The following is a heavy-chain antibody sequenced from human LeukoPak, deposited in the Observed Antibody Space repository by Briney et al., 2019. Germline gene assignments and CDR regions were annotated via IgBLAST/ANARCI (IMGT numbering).Heavy chain of an antibody. J-gene: IGHJ4*02. V-gene: IGHV3-23*01. CDR2: ISGSAHKI. Sequence: GGSLRLSCVASGITFSNYAVSWVRQAPEKGLDWVSVISGSAHKIRYADSVKGRFTISRDNSENIVYLQMNNLGVEDTAVYYCAGRPTGYSSGYIHWGQGTLVTVSS. CDR3: AGRPTGYSSGYIH. D-gene: IGHD5-18*01. CDR1: GITFSNYA.